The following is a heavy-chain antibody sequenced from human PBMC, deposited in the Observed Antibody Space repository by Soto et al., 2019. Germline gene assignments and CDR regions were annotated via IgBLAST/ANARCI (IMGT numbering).Heavy chain of an antibody. V-gene: IGHV3-21*01. Sequence: GSLRLSCAASGFTFSRHSMNWVRQAPGKGLEWVSSITSSSSYINYADSVKGRFTISRDNAKTSLYLQMNSLRAEDTAVYYCAREPGVSSGWYVDYWGQGTLVTVSS. CDR3: AREPGVSSGWYVDY. CDR1: GFTFSRHS. D-gene: IGHD6-19*01. J-gene: IGHJ4*02. CDR2: ITSSSSYI.